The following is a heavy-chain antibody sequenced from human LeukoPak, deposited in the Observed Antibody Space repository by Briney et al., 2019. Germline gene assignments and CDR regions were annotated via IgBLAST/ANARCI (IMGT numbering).Heavy chain of an antibody. CDR3: ASLGYYYDSSGYSYYFDY. D-gene: IGHD3-22*01. CDR1: GGSFSGYY. V-gene: IGHV4-34*01. J-gene: IGHJ4*02. Sequence: SETLSLTCAVYGGSFSGYYWSWIRQPPGKGLEWIGEINHSGSTYYNPSLKSRVTISVDMSKNQFSLKLSSVTAADTAVYYCASLGYYYDSSGYSYYFDYWGQGTLVTVSS. CDR2: INHSGST.